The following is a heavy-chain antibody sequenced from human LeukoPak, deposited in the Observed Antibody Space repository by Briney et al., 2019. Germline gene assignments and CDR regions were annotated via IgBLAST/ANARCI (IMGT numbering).Heavy chain of an antibody. CDR2: ISSSSNI. CDR1: GFTFSSYS. V-gene: IGHV3-48*01. CDR3: ARDSLTAFDI. Sequence: GGSLRLSCAASGFTFSSYSMNWVRQAPGKGLEWVSYISSSSNIYYADSVKGRFTISRDNAKNSLYLQMNSLRAEDTAVYYCARDSLTAFDIWGQGTMVTVSS. J-gene: IGHJ3*02.